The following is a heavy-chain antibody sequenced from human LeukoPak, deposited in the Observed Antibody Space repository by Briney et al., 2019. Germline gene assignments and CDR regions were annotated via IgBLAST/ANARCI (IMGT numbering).Heavy chain of an antibody. D-gene: IGHD3-9*01. Sequence: GASVKVSCKASGYTFTGYYMHWVRQAPGQGLEWMGWISAYNGNTNYAQKLQGRVTMTTDTSTSTAYMELRSLRSDDTAVYYCASFDILTGYDPRPFDYWGQGTLVTVSS. V-gene: IGHV1-18*04. CDR3: ASFDILTGYDPRPFDY. CDR1: GYTFTGYY. J-gene: IGHJ4*02. CDR2: ISAYNGNT.